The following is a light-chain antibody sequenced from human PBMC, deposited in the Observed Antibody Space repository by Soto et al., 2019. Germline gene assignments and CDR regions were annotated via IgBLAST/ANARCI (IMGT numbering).Light chain of an antibody. CDR2: AAS. CDR3: QQSYITPYT. V-gene: IGKV1-39*01. Sequence: DIQMTQSPSSLSASVRDTVTITCRASQSISVHLNWYQQKPGEVPKLLIYAASNLHSGVPSRFSGSGSETDFALTISSLQPEDFATYCCQQSYITPYTFGQGTRLEIK. J-gene: IGKJ2*01. CDR1: QSISVH.